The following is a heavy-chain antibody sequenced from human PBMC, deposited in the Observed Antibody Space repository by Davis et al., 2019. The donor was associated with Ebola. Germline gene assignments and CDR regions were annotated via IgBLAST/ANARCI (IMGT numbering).Heavy chain of an antibody. CDR3: ARWTYDSRTIDY. J-gene: IGHJ4*02. V-gene: IGHV3-30*19. D-gene: IGHD3-22*01. Sequence: GGSLRLSCAASGFTFSSYGMHWVRQAPGKGLEWVAVIWYDGSNKYYADSVKGRFTISRHNSKNTLYLQMNSLRAEDTAVYYCARWTYDSRTIDYWGQGTLVTVSS. CDR1: GFTFSSYG. CDR2: IWYDGSNK.